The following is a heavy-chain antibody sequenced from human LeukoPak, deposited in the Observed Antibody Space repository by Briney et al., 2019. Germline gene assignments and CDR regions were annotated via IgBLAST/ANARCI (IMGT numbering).Heavy chain of an antibody. Sequence: ASVKVSCKASGYTFTSYDINWVRQATGQGLEWMGWMYPNSGNTGYAQKFQGRVTITRNTSISTAYMELSSLRSEDTAVYYCARACRIPLYYYYMDVWGKGTTVTVSS. CDR2: MYPNSGNT. CDR1: GYTFTSYD. V-gene: IGHV1-8*03. CDR3: ARACRIPLYYYYMDV. J-gene: IGHJ6*03.